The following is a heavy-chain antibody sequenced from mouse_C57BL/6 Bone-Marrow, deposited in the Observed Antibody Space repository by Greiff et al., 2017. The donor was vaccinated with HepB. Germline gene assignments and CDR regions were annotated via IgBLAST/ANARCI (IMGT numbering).Heavy chain of an antibody. J-gene: IGHJ3*01. CDR2: IDPETGGT. CDR1: GYTFTDYD. D-gene: IGHD1-1*01. CDR3: TRDYGSSYGTY. V-gene: IGHV1-15*01. Sequence: QVQLQQSGAELVRPGASVTLSCKASGYTFTDYDMHWVKQTPVHGLEWIGAIDPETGGTAYNQKFKGKAILTADKSSSTAYMELRSLTSEDSAVYYCTRDYGSSYGTYWGQGTLVTVSA.